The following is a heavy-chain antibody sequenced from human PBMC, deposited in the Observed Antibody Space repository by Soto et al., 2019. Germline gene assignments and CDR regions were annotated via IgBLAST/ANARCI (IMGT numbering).Heavy chain of an antibody. J-gene: IGHJ4*02. V-gene: IGHV4-31*03. Sequence: SETLSLTCTVSGGSISSGGYYWSWIRQHPGKGLEWIGYIYYSGSTYYNQSLKSRVTISVDTSKNQFSLKLSSVTAADTAVYYCVREKRGFEYYDSSGYYVDYWGQGTLVTVSS. CDR1: GGSISSGGYY. D-gene: IGHD3-22*01. CDR2: IYYSGST. CDR3: VREKRGFEYYDSSGYYVDY.